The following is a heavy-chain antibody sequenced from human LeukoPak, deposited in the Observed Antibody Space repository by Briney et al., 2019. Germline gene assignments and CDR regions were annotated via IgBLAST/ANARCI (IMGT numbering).Heavy chain of an antibody. V-gene: IGHV1-2*02. Sequence: GASVKVSCKASGYTSTGYYMHWVRQAPGQGLEWMGWINPNSGGTNYAQKFQGRVTMTRDASISTAYMELSRLRSDDTAVYYCAREYGDYAGGFDYWGQGTLVTVSS. CDR2: INPNSGGT. CDR1: GYTSTGYY. J-gene: IGHJ4*02. CDR3: AREYGDYAGGFDY. D-gene: IGHD4-17*01.